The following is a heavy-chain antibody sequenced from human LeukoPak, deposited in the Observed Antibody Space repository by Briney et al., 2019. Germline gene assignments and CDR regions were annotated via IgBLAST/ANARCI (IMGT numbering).Heavy chain of an antibody. Sequence: GASVKVSCKVSGYTLTSYYMHWVRQAPGQGLEWMGIINPSGGSTSSAQKFQGRVTMTRDTSISTAYMELSRLRSDDTAVYYCAIDRTWANYFDYWGQGTLVTVSS. CDR3: AIDRTWANYFDY. CDR1: GYTLTSYY. V-gene: IGHV1-46*03. CDR2: INPSGGST. J-gene: IGHJ4*02. D-gene: IGHD7-27*01.